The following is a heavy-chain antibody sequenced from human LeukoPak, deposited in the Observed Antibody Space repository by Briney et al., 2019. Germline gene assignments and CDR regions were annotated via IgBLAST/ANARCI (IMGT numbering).Heavy chain of an antibody. CDR2: IKQDGSEK. Sequence: GGSLRLSCAASGFTFSSYWMSWVRQAPGKGLEWVANIKQDGSEKYYVDSVKGRFTISRDNAKNSLYLQMNSLRAEDTAVYYCARDLGYCSSTSCLYGGVFDHWGQGTLVTVSS. V-gene: IGHV3-7*03. D-gene: IGHD2-2*01. J-gene: IGHJ4*02. CDR3: ARDLGYCSSTSCLYGGVFDH. CDR1: GFTFSSYW.